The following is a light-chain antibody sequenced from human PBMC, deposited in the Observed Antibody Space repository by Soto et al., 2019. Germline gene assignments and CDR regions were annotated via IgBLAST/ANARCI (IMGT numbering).Light chain of an antibody. V-gene: IGKV3-15*01. CDR1: QSVSTN. Sequence: EIVMTQSPATLSRSPGHRATLSCRASQSVSTNLAWYQQKPGQAPRLLIYAASTRATGIPHRFTGSGAGAEFTRTISSVQSEDFAVYYCQQYYNWHPFTVGPGNIVDIE. CDR3: QQYYNWHPFT. CDR2: AAS. J-gene: IGKJ3*01.